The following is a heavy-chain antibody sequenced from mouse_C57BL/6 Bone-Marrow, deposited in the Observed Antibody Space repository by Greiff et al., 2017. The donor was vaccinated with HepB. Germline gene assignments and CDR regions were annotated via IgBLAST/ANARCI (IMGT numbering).Heavy chain of an antibody. CDR1: GFTFSSYG. CDR3: ARHNYSNYRFAY. D-gene: IGHD2-5*01. CDR2: ISSGGSYT. J-gene: IGHJ3*01. Sequence: DVMLVESGGDLVKPGGSLKLSCAASGFTFSSYGMSWVRQTPDKRLEWIATISSGGSYTYYPDSVKGRFTISRDNAKNTLYLQMSSLKSEDTAMYYCARHNYSNYRFAYWGQGTLVTVSA. V-gene: IGHV5-6*02.